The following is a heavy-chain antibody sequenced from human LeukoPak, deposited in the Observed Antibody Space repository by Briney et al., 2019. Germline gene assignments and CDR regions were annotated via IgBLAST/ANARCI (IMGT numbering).Heavy chain of an antibody. CDR3: ARDLRTPSGYPFDY. V-gene: IGHV4-38-2*02. Sequence: SETLSLTCTVSGGSMSSYNWSWIRQPPGKGLEWIGSIYHSGSTYYNPSLKSRVTISVDTSKNQFSLKLSSVTAADTAVYYCARDLRTPSGYPFDYWGQGTLVTVST. CDR1: GGSMSSYN. CDR2: IYHSGST. J-gene: IGHJ4*02. D-gene: IGHD3-22*01.